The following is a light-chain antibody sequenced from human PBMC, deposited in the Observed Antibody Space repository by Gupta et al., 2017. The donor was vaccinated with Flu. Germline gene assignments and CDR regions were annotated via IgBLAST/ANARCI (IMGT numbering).Light chain of an antibody. CDR3: QQDNSYPST. CDR1: QSISSL. Sequence: DIQMTQSPSTLSASVGDRVTITCRASQSISSLLAWYQQKPGKAPKVLMYKASTLESGVPSRFSGSGSGTEFTLSISSLQPEDFATYSCQQDNSYPSTFGQGTKLEIK. CDR2: KAS. J-gene: IGKJ2*01. V-gene: IGKV1-5*03.